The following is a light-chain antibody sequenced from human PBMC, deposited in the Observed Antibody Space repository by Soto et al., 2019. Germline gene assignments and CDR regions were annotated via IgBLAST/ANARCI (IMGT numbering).Light chain of an antibody. CDR3: QEADSFPLT. CDR2: AAS. CDR1: QGISRW. V-gene: IGKV1-12*01. J-gene: IGKJ4*01. Sequence: DLQMTQSPSSVSASVGDRVTITCRASQGISRWVAWYQQKPGNAPELLIYAASSLQSGVPSRFSGAGSGTDFTLTISSLQPEDFATYYRQEADSFPLTFGGGTKVEIK.